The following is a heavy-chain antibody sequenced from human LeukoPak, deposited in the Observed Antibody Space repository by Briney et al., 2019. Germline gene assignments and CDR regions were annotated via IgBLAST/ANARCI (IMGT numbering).Heavy chain of an antibody. J-gene: IGHJ4*02. D-gene: IGHD5-18*01. CDR1: GYSISSGYY. V-gene: IGHV4-38-2*01. Sequence: SETLSLTCAVSGYSISSGYYWGWIRQPPGKGLEWIGSIYHSGSTYYNPSPKSRVTISVDTSKNQFSLKLSSVTAADTAVYYCARVELWYFDYWGQGTLVTVSS. CDR2: IYHSGST. CDR3: ARVELWYFDY.